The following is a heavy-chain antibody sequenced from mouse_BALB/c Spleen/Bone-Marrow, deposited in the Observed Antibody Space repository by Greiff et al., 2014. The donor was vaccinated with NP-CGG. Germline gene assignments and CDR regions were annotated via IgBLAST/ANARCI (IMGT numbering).Heavy chain of an antibody. Sequence: DLVKPGASVKLSCKASGYTFTSYWINWIKQRPGQGLEWIGCIAPGSGTYYNEMFKGKAILTVDTSSSTAYIQLSSLSSEDSAVYFCAYYRYDVNYWGQGTTLTVSS. CDR3: AYYRYDVNY. V-gene: IGHV1S41*01. D-gene: IGHD2-14*01. CDR1: GYTFTSYW. J-gene: IGHJ2*01. CDR2: IAPGSGT.